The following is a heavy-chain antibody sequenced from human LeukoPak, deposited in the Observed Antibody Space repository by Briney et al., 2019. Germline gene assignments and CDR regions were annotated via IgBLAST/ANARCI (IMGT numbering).Heavy chain of an antibody. CDR1: GGTCSSYA. V-gene: IGHV1-69*04. CDR2: IIPILGIA. CDR3: ARDGPATHYYYYMDV. D-gene: IGHD2-2*01. J-gene: IGHJ6*03. Sequence: GASVKVSCKASGGTCSSYAISWVRQAPGQGLEGMGRIIPILGIANYAQKFQGRVTITADKSTSTAYMELSSLRSEDTAVYYCARDGPATHYYYYMDVWGKGTTVTVSS.